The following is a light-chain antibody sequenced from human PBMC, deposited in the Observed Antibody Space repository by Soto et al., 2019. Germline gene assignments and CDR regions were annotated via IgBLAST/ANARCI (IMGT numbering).Light chain of an antibody. J-gene: IGKJ1*01. CDR2: DAS. Sequence: EIVLTQSPGTLSLSPGDRATLSCRASQSIRSSYVAWYQQKPGQAPRLLIYDASSRATGIAARFRGSGSGRDFTLTISSLQPEDFAAYYCHQYGSSAWTFGQGTKVDIK. CDR1: QSIRSSY. V-gene: IGKV3-20*01. CDR3: HQYGSSAWT.